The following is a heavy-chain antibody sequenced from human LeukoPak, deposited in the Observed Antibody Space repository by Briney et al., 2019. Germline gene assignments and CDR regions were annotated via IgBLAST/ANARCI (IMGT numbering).Heavy chain of an antibody. D-gene: IGHD2-2*01. CDR2: IYYSGST. CDR1: GGSISSYY. Sequence: SETLSLTCTVSGGSISSYYWSWIRQPPGKGLEWIGYIYYSGSTNYNPSLKSRVTISGDTSKNQFSLKLRSVTAADTAVYYCARHQSYYYDYYMDVWGKGTTVTISS. CDR3: ARHQSYYYDYYMDV. J-gene: IGHJ6*03. V-gene: IGHV4-59*01.